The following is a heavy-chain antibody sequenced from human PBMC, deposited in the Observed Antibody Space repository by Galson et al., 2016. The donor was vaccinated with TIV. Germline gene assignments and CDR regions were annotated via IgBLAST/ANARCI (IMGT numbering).Heavy chain of an antibody. CDR3: ARKDHQYGNNWYSYYYYYGMDI. CDR2: ISYDGNYK. J-gene: IGHJ6*02. CDR1: GFAFRSSA. D-gene: IGHD1-20*01. V-gene: IGHV3-30*04. Sequence: SLRLSCAASGFAFRSSAMYWIRQAPGKGLQCVAIISYDGNYKYYADSVKGRFTISRDNSMNRLYLQMNGLTPADTAFYYCARKDHQYGNNWYSYYYYYGMDIWSQGTTVTVS.